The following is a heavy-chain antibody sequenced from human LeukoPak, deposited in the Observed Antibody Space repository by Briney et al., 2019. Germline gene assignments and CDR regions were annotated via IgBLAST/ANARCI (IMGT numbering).Heavy chain of an antibody. D-gene: IGHD3-22*01. CDR2: IAPSDSYT. Sequence: PGESLKISCKVSGDSFPSYWITWVRQVPGKGLEWMGRIAPSDSYTNYNPSFEGHVTMSVEKSITTVYLQWSSLKASDTAMYYCVRQPPGVYDTTQNWFDPWGQGTLVTVSS. V-gene: IGHV5-10-1*01. CDR1: GDSFPSYW. J-gene: IGHJ5*02. CDR3: VRQPPGVYDTTQNWFDP.